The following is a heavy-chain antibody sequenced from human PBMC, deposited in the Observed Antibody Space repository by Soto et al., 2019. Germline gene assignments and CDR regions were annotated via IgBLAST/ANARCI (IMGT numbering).Heavy chain of an antibody. Sequence: QVHLVQSGAEVKKPGASVKVSCKAFGYTFTTNDINWVRQAPGQGLEWLGCMDPNSGVAGYAQKFQGRVIMTRNTSTSKAQMELRSLTSEDTAVYYCGGERKFDFWMKALDVWGQGTMVIVSS. CDR3: GGERKFDFWMKALDV. D-gene: IGHD3-3*01. J-gene: IGHJ6*02. CDR2: MDPNSGVA. CDR1: GYTFTTND. V-gene: IGHV1-8*02.